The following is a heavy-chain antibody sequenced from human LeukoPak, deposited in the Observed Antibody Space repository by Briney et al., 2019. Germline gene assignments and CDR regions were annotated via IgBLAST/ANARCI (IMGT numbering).Heavy chain of an antibody. CDR3: ARDHFYDNSGYRNFDY. V-gene: IGHV4-30-4*08. Sequence: PSETLSLTCTVSGGSISSGDYYWSWIRQPPGKGLEWLGYIYYSGSTYYNPSLKSRVTISVDTSKNQFSLKLNPVTCADTAVVYCARDHFYDNSGYRNFDYWGQGTLVTVSS. D-gene: IGHD3-22*01. CDR1: GGSISSGDYY. J-gene: IGHJ4*01. CDR2: IYYSGST.